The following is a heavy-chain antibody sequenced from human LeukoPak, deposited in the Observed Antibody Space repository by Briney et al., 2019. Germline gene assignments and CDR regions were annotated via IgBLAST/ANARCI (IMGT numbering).Heavy chain of an antibody. J-gene: IGHJ4*02. D-gene: IGHD6-13*01. CDR1: GFTFSSYA. Sequence: PGRSLRLSCAASGFTFSSYAMHWVRQAPGKGLEWVAVISYDGSNKYYADSVKGRFTISRDNSKSTLYLQMNSLRAEDMAVYYCARGGTYSSSWPHGWGQGTLVTVSS. V-gene: IGHV3-30*04. CDR2: ISYDGSNK. CDR3: ARGGTYSSSWPHG.